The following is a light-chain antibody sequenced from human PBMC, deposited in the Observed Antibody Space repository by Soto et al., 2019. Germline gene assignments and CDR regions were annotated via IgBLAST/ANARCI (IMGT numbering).Light chain of an antibody. V-gene: IGKV3-20*01. J-gene: IGKJ4*01. Sequence: EIVLTQSPGTLSLSPGERATLSCRASQSVSSSYLAWYQQKPGQAPRLLIYGASSRATGIPDRFSGSGSGAHFTLTISRLEPEDVAVYYCQQYDGSLGLTFGGGTKVEIK. CDR3: QQYDGSLGLT. CDR2: GAS. CDR1: QSVSSSY.